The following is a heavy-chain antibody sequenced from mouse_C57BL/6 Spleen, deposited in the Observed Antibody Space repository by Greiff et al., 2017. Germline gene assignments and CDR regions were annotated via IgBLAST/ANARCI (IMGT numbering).Heavy chain of an antibody. V-gene: IGHV5-12*01. CDR2: ISNGGGST. CDR3: GRRYDDDGAWFAY. D-gene: IGHD2-4*01. CDR1: GFTFSDYY. J-gene: IGHJ3*01. Sequence: EVKLVESGGGLVQPGGSLKLSCAASGFTFSDYYMYWVRQTPEKRLEWVAYISNGGGSTYYPDTVKGRFTISRDNAKNTLYLQMGRLKSEDTAMYYCGRRYDDDGAWFAYWGQGTLVTVSA.